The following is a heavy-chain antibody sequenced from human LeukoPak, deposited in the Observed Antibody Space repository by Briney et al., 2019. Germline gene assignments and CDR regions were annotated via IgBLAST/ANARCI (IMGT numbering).Heavy chain of an antibody. CDR3: ARGGLAAPPGYAFDL. CDR2: IYSSGST. V-gene: IGHV4-30-4*01. Sequence: PSETLSLTCTVSGGSISSGDCYWSWIRQPPGKGLEWIGYIYSSGSTYYNPSLKSRLTISVDTSKNQFSLKLSSVTAADTAVYYCARGGLAAPPGYAFDLWGQGTMVTVSS. CDR1: GGSISSGDCY. D-gene: IGHD2-15*01. J-gene: IGHJ3*01.